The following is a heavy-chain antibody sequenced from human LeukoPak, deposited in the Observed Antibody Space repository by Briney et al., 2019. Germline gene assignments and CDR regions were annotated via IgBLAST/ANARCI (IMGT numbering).Heavy chain of an antibody. D-gene: IGHD3-3*01. Sequence: GGSLRLSCVASGFTFGKYWMSWVRQAPGKGLEWVANIKLDGSEKNYVDSVKGRFTISRDNTKNSLYLQMNSLRAEDAAVFYCARDQYDTWSRRGNFDSWGQGTLVTVSS. CDR3: ARDQYDTWSRRGNFDS. J-gene: IGHJ4*02. CDR1: GFTFGKYW. CDR2: IKLDGSEK. V-gene: IGHV3-7*03.